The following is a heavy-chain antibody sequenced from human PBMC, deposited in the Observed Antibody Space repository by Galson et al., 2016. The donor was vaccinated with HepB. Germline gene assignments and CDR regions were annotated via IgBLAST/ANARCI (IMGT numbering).Heavy chain of an antibody. Sequence: SLRLSCAASGLTFSSYWMTWVRQAPGEGLEWVANIKEDGSVQNYVDSVKGRFTSSRDNARDSMYLQMSDLRAEDTAIYYCARAAKYRDSSGYRDALDIWGQGTTVTVSS. CDR1: GLTFSSYW. CDR2: IKEDGSVQ. CDR3: ARAAKYRDSSGYRDALDI. J-gene: IGHJ3*02. V-gene: IGHV3-7*01. D-gene: IGHD3-22*01.